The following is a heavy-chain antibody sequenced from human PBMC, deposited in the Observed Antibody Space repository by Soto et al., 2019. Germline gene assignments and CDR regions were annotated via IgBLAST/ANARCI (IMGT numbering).Heavy chain of an antibody. CDR1: GLTFTRYT. D-gene: IGHD6-13*01. CDR3: ARARVYATGPLDF. J-gene: IGHJ4*02. CDR2: ISSSSDYI. V-gene: IGHV3-21*06. Sequence: GGSLRLSCAASGLTFTRYTMNWVRQVPGKGLEWVSSISSSSDYIYYADSRKGRVTISRDNAKNSLFRDMNSLTGEDTAVYYCARARVYATGPLDFWGQGTLVTAPQ.